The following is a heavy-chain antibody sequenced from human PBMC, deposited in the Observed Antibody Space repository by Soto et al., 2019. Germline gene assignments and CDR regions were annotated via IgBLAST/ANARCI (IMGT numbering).Heavy chain of an antibody. CDR2: INPSGGST. V-gene: IGHV1-46*01. CDR1: GYTFISYY. J-gene: IGHJ6*01. D-gene: IGHD1-26*01. Sequence: DSVKVACNASGYTFISYYMDWVRQAPGQGLEWMGIINPSGGSTSYAQKFQGRFTMTRDTSTRTVYMELSSLRSEDTAVYYCARDRRGSYYYGMDVWGQGTTVPVSS. CDR3: ARDRRGSYYYGMDV.